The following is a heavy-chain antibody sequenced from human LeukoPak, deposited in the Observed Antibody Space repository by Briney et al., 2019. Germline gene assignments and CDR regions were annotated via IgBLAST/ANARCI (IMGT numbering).Heavy chain of an antibody. V-gene: IGHV1-69*05. Sequence: PVKVSCKASGGTFSSYAISWVRQAPGQGLEWMGGIIPIFGTANYAQKFQGRVTITTDESTSTAYMELSSLRSEDTAVYYCASELDCSGGSCYGYWGQGTLVTVSS. CDR1: GGTFSSYA. CDR2: IIPIFGTA. CDR3: ASELDCSGGSCYGY. J-gene: IGHJ4*02. D-gene: IGHD2-15*01.